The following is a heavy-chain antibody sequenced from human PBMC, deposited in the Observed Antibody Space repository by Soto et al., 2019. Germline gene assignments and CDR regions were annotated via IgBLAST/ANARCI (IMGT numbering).Heavy chain of an antibody. V-gene: IGHV3-9*01. CDR3: AKAGQWLVDYFDY. D-gene: IGHD6-19*01. CDR2: ISWNSGFI. CDR1: GFTFDDYA. Sequence: PGGSLRLSCVASGFTFDDYAMHWVRQAPGKGLEWVSGISWNSGFIDYADSVKGRFTISRDNAKNSLYLQLNSLRAEDTALYYCAKAGQWLVDYFDYWGQGTLVTVSS. J-gene: IGHJ4*02.